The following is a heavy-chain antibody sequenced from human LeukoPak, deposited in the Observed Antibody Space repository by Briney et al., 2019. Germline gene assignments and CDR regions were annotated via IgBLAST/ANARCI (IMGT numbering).Heavy chain of an antibody. D-gene: IGHD3-10*01. CDR3: ARHSSGFGELAY. CDR1: GGSISSSSYY. CDR2: IYYSGSA. Sequence: SETLSLTCTVSGGSISSSSYYWGWIRQPPGKGLEWIGSIYYSGSAYYNPSLKSRVTISVDTSKNQFSLKLSSVTAADTAVYYCARHSSGFGELAYWGQGTLVTVSS. J-gene: IGHJ4*02. V-gene: IGHV4-39*01.